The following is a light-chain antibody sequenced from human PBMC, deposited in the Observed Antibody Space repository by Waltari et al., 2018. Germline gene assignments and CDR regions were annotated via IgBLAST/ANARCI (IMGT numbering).Light chain of an antibody. Sequence: DIVMTQSPESLAVSLGERATINCKTSESVLYSSNNKNHLAWDQQKPGQPPRLLLYWASTRESGVPDRFIGSGSETDFSLTVTSLQAEDVAVYYCQQYYNTPLTFGGGTKVEVK. CDR1: ESVLYSSNNKNH. CDR2: WAS. CDR3: QQYYNTPLT. V-gene: IGKV4-1*01. J-gene: IGKJ4*01.